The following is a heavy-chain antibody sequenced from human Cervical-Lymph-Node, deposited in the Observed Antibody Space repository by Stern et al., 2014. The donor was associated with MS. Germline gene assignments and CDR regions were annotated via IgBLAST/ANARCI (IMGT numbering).Heavy chain of an antibody. CDR1: GYTFTEYA. Sequence: QVQLVQSGAEVKKPGASVRVSCKASGYTFTEYAISWVRQAPGQGLEWMGWIGTNIGNTNYAQRFQGRLTLATETSTNTVYMELSSLRSDDTAMYYCRAGADAFDVWGKGTMATVSS. CDR3: RAGADAFDV. J-gene: IGHJ3*01. D-gene: IGHD3-10*01. V-gene: IGHV1-18*01. CDR2: IGTNIGNT.